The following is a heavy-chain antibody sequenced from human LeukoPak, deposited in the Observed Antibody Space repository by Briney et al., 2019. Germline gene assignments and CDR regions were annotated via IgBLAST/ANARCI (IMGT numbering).Heavy chain of an antibody. V-gene: IGHV3-11*06. CDR1: GFTLSDYS. CDR3: ARVSSGSSMDV. Sequence: GGPLRFSCAASGFTLSDYSLSWIRQAPGKGLEWVSYISSSSGYTNYADSVKGRFTISRDNAKNSLYLQMNSLRAEDTAVYYCARVSSGSSMDVWGQGTTVTVSS. J-gene: IGHJ6*02. CDR2: ISSSSGYT. D-gene: IGHD1-26*01.